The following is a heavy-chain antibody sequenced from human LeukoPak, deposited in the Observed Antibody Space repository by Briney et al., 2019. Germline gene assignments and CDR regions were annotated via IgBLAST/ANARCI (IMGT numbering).Heavy chain of an antibody. CDR2: ISGDGTET. CDR3: AKGGHYSFFDY. J-gene: IGHJ4*02. D-gene: IGHD4-11*01. Sequence: GGSLRLSCAASGSTFTAFWMHWVRQAPRKGLEWVSTISGDGTETFYADSVKGRFTIYRDNSKNTHYLQMSSLRAEDTGIYYCAKGGHYSFFDYWGQGTLVTVSS. V-gene: IGHV3-23*01. CDR1: GSTFTAFW.